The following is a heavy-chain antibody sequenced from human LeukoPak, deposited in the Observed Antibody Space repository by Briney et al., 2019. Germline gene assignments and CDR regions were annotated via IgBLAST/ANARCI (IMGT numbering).Heavy chain of an antibody. CDR1: GFTFSSYA. V-gene: IGHV3-23*01. CDR3: AKDLDAQGDYGDYTPFDY. CDR2: ISGSGGST. D-gene: IGHD4-17*01. Sequence: GGSLRLSCAASGFTFSSYAMSWVRQAPGKGLEWVSAISGSGGSTYYADSVKGRFTISRDNSKNTLYLQTNSLRAEDTAVYYCAKDLDAQGDYGDYTPFDYWGQGTLVTVSS. J-gene: IGHJ4*02.